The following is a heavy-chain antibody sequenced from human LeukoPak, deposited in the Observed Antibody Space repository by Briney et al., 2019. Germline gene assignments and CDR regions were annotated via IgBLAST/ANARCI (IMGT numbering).Heavy chain of an antibody. CDR2: ISCNSGSI. Sequence: GGSLRLSCAASGFTFDDYAMRWVRQAPGRGLEWVSGISCNSGSIGYADSVKGRFTISRDNANNSLYLQMNSLRAEDTALYYCAKDIAPRALDIVATIYDYWGQGTLVTVSS. CDR1: GFTFDDYA. CDR3: AKDIAPRALDIVATIYDY. V-gene: IGHV3-9*01. J-gene: IGHJ4*02. D-gene: IGHD5-12*01.